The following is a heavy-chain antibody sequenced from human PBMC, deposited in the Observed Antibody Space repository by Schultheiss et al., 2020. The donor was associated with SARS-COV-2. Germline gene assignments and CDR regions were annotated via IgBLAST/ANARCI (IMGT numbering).Heavy chain of an antibody. J-gene: IGHJ4*02. D-gene: IGHD3-22*01. Sequence: GGSLRLSCAASGFTFSSYAMSWVRQAPGKGLEWVSAISGSGGRTYYADSVKGRFTISRDNSKNTLYLQMNSLRAEDTAVYYCAKVPRYDSSGYLGYWGQGTLVTVSS. V-gene: IGHV3-23*01. CDR2: ISGSGGRT. CDR1: GFTFSSYA. CDR3: AKVPRYDSSGYLGY.